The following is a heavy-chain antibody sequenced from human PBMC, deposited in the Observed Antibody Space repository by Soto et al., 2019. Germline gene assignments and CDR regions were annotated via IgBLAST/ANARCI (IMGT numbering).Heavy chain of an antibody. CDR2: ISAYNGNT. V-gene: IGHV1-18*01. Sequence: GASVKVSCKASGYTFTSYGISWVRQAPGQGLEWMGWISAYNGNTNYAQKLQGRVTMTTDTSTSTAYIELRSLRSDDTAVFYCARVTPSIAAAGTSPDYWGQGTLVTVSS. D-gene: IGHD6-13*01. CDR3: ARVTPSIAAAGTSPDY. CDR1: GYTFTSYG. J-gene: IGHJ4*02.